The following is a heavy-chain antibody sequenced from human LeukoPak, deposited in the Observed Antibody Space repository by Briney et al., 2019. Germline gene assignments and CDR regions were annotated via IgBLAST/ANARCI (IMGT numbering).Heavy chain of an antibody. J-gene: IGHJ4*02. CDR1: GFTLSSYG. D-gene: IGHD5-12*01. V-gene: IGHV3-33*06. CDR2: IWYDGSNK. CDR3: AKDLGGYDSLYFDY. Sequence: PGRSLRLSCAASGFTLSSYGMHWVRQAPGKGLEWVAVIWYDGSNKYYADSVKGRFTISRDNSKNTLYLQMNSLRAEDTAVYYCAKDLGGYDSLYFDYWGQGTLVTVSS.